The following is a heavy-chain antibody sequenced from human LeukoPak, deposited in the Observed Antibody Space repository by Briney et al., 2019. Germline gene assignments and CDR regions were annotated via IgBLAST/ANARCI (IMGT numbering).Heavy chain of an antibody. CDR2: IYTSGST. CDR3: AREEGSGSLYYYYGMDV. V-gene: IGHV4-4*07. CDR1: GGSISSYY. D-gene: IGHD3-10*01. Sequence: SETLSPTCTVSGGSISSYYWSWIRQPAGKGLEWIGRIYTSGSTNYNPSFKSRVTMSVDTSKNQFSLKLSSVTAADTAVYYCAREEGSGSLYYYYGMDVWGQGTTVTVSS. J-gene: IGHJ6*02.